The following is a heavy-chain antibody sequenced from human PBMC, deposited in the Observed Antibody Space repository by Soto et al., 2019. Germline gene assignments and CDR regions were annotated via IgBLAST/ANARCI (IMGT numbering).Heavy chain of an antibody. D-gene: IGHD4-17*01. CDR2: ISSNGGST. Sequence: GGSLRLSCAASGFTFSSYAMHWVRQAPGKGLEYVSAISSNGGSTYYANSVKGRFTISRDNSKNTLYLQMGSLRAEDMAVYYCARSVRPTVTTWPPYYYYYMDVWGKGTTVTVSS. J-gene: IGHJ6*03. V-gene: IGHV3-64*01. CDR3: ARSVRPTVTTWPPYYYYYMDV. CDR1: GFTFSSYA.